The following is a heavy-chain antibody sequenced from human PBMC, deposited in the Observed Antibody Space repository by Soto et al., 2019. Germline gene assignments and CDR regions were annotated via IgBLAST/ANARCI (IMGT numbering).Heavy chain of an antibody. CDR2: IFPILGIG. V-gene: IGHV1-69*02. J-gene: IGHJ4*02. CDR3: ATSPVSSSGSYRYFDY. D-gene: IGHD3-10*01. CDR1: GGTFNNYS. Sequence: QVQLVQSGAEVKRPGSSVKVSCKASGGTFNNYSINWVRQAPGQGLEWMGRIFPILGIGHSAQRFQGRVTFTADKSTSTAYMELSSLRSEDTAVYYCATSPVSSSGSYRYFDYWGQGTLVTLSS.